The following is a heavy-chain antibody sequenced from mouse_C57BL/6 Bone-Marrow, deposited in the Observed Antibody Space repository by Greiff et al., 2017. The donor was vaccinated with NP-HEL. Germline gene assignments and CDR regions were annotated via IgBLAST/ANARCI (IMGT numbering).Heavy chain of an antibody. V-gene: IGHV1-69*01. D-gene: IGHD1-1*01. CDR2: IDPSDSYT. J-gene: IGHJ2*01. CDR1: GYTFTSYW. Sequence: QVQLQQPGAELVMPGASVKLSCKASGYTFTSYWMHWVKQRPGQGLEWIGEIDPSDSYTNYNQKFKGKSTLTVDKSSSTAYMQLSSLTSEDSAVYYCARSGDFYYCGSSPDYWGQGTTLTVSS. CDR3: ARSGDFYYCGSSPDY.